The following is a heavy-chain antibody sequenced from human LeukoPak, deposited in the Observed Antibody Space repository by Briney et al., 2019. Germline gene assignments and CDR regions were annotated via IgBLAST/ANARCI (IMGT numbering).Heavy chain of an antibody. V-gene: IGHV3-30-3*01. J-gene: IGHJ4*02. CDR3: ARDLAYCGGDCYQAIDY. CDR1: GFTFSDYY. D-gene: IGHD2-21*02. CDR2: ISYDGSNK. Sequence: GGSLRLSCAASGFTFSDYYMSWIRQAPGKGLEWVAVISYDGSNKYYADSVKGRFTISRDNSKNTLYLQMNSLRAEDTAVYYCARDLAYCGGDCYQAIDYWGQGTLVTVSS.